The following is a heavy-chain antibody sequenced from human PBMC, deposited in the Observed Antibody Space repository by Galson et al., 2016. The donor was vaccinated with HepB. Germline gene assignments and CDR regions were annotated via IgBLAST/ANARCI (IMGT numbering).Heavy chain of an antibody. CDR3: AKMHYPYYSDTTAYYGDY. J-gene: IGHJ4*02. Sequence: SLRLSCAASGFTFSSYAMNWVRQAPGKGLEWVSTISGLTGSTYYADSVKGRFTISSDNSKNTLYLQMNSLRDEDTAVYYCAKMHYPYYSDTTAYYGDYWGQGTLVTVSS. CDR1: GFTFSSYA. CDR2: ISGLTGST. V-gene: IGHV3-23*01. D-gene: IGHD3-22*01.